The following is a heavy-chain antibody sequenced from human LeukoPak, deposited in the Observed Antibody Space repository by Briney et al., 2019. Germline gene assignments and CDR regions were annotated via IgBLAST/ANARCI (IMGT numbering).Heavy chain of an antibody. J-gene: IGHJ4*02. V-gene: IGHV3-66*01. D-gene: IGHD2-2*01. CDR3: ARGHYSNRL. CDR2: IYIDGGT. CDR1: GFTVSSKY. Sequence: GGSLRLSCAASGFTVSSKYMSWVRQAPGKGLEWVSVIYIDGGTYYSDSVKGRFTISRDNSKNTLLLQMNSLRAEDTAVYYCARGHYSNRLGGQGTLVTVSS.